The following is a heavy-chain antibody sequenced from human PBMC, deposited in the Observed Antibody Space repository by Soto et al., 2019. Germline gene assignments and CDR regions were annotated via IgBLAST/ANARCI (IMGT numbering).Heavy chain of an antibody. CDR3: ARTPFTTVTRGSAPLP. V-gene: IGHV3-48*04. Sequence: GGSLRLSCAASGFTFSSYIMNWVRQAPGKGLEWVSYISSSSSTIYYADSVKGRFTISRNNAKNSLYLQMNSLRAEDTAVYYCARTPFTTVTRGSAPLPWGQGKMLTVSS. D-gene: IGHD4-17*01. CDR1: GFTFSSYI. CDR2: ISSSSSTI. J-gene: IGHJ3*01.